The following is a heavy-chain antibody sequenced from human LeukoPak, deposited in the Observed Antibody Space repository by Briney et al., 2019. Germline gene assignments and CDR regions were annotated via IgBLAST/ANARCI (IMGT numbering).Heavy chain of an antibody. CDR1: GGSFSGYY. CDR2: ISHSGST. J-gene: IGHJ4*02. CDR3: ARDGPEGY. Sequence: SATLSLTCAVYGGSFSGYYWSWIRQPPGKGQEWIGEISHSGSTNYNPSLKSRVTISVDTSKNQFSLKLSSVTAADTAVYYCARDGPEGYWGQGTLVTVSS. V-gene: IGHV4-34*01.